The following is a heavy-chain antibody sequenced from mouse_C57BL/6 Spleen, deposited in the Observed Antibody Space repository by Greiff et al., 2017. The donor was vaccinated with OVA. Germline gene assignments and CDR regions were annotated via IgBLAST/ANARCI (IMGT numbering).Heavy chain of an antibody. V-gene: IGHV1-15*01. Sequence: VHLVESGAELVRPGASVTLSCKASGYTFTDYEMHWVKQTPVHGLEWIGAIDPETGGTAYNQKFKGKAILTADKSSSTAYMELRSLTSEDSAVYYCTRADVWGTGTTVTVSS. CDR1: GYTFTDYE. J-gene: IGHJ1*03. CDR2: IDPETGGT. CDR3: TRADV.